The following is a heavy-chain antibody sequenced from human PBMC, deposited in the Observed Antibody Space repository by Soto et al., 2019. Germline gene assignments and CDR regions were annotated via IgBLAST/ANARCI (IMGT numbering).Heavy chain of an antibody. V-gene: IGHV3-9*01. D-gene: IGHD2-2*01. Sequence: EVQLVESGGGLVQPGRSLRLSCAASGFTFDDYAMHWVRQAPGKGLEWVSGISWNSGSIGYADSVKGRFTISRDNAKNSLYLQMNSLRAEDTALYYCAKGLGYCSSTSCSDYYYGMDFWGQGTTVTVCS. CDR1: GFTFDDYA. CDR2: ISWNSGSI. CDR3: AKGLGYCSSTSCSDYYYGMDF. J-gene: IGHJ6*02.